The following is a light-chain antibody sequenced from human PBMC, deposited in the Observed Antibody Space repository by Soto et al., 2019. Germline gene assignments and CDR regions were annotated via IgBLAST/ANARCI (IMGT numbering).Light chain of an antibody. CDR3: QQYNNWPRST. CDR1: QSAGSN. V-gene: IGKV3-15*01. Sequence: EIVMTQSPATLSVSPGERATLSCRASQSAGSNLAWYQQKRGQPPRLLIHGAYTRATGVPVRFSGSGSGTEFTLTISSLQSEDFALYFCQQYNNWPRSTFGGGTKVEMK. J-gene: IGKJ4*01. CDR2: GAY.